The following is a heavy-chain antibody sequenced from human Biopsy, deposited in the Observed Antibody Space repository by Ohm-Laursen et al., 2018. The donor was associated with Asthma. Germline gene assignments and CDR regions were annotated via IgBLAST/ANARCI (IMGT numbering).Heavy chain of an antibody. Sequence: SLRLSCTASGFSFSEFVMRWVRQAPGKGLEWVAVISYDGSNKYYADSVKGRFTISRDNSKNTLYLQMNSLRAEDTAVYYCAKDTEGRYDFWSGLSYNYYGMDVWGQGTTVTVSS. CDR1: GFSFSEFV. D-gene: IGHD3-3*01. J-gene: IGHJ6*02. V-gene: IGHV3-30*18. CDR2: ISYDGSNK. CDR3: AKDTEGRYDFWSGLSYNYYGMDV.